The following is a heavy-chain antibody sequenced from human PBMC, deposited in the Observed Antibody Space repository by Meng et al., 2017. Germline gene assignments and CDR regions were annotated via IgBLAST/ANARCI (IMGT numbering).Heavy chain of an antibody. CDR1: GFTFTSSA. Sequence: SVKVSCKASGFTFTSSAVQWVRQARGQRFEWIGWIVVGSGNTNYAQKFQERVTITRDMSTSTAYMELSSLRSEDTAVYYCAAFGIVGATPPDYWGQGTLVTVSS. D-gene: IGHD1-26*01. J-gene: IGHJ4*02. CDR2: IVVGSGNT. V-gene: IGHV1-58*01. CDR3: AAFGIVGATPPDY.